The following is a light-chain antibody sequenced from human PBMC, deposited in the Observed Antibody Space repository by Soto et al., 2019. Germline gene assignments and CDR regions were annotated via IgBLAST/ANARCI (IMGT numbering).Light chain of an antibody. CDR1: QSIDSTY. Sequence: EIVLTQSPGTLSLSPGERATLSCRASQSIDSTYLAWYQQRPGQAPRLLIYGASTRATGIPDRFSGSGSGTDFTLAISRLEPEDFAAYYCQQYGSSPFTFGGGTRVEI. CDR2: GAS. V-gene: IGKV3-20*01. CDR3: QQYGSSPFT. J-gene: IGKJ4*01.